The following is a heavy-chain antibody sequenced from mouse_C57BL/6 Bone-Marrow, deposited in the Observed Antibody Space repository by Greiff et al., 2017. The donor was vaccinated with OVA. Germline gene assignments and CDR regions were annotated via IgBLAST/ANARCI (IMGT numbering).Heavy chain of an antibody. J-gene: IGHJ3*01. CDR2: ISDGGSYT. CDR3: ARERPPEIAY. D-gene: IGHD2-12*01. V-gene: IGHV5-4*01. Sequence: EVQGVESGGGLVKPGGSLKLSCAASGFTFSSYAMSWVRQTPEKRLEWVATISDGGSYTYYPDNVKGRFTISRDNAKNNLYLQMSHLKSEDTAMYYCARERPPEIAYWGQGTLVTVSA. CDR1: GFTFSSYA.